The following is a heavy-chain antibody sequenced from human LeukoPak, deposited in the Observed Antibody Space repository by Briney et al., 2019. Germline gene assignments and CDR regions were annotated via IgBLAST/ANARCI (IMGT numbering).Heavy chain of an antibody. D-gene: IGHD6-19*01. J-gene: IGHJ5*02. Sequence: SDTLSLTCTVSGDSISTYYWSWIRQPPGKGLEWIGCICNSGGTNYNPSLKSRVTISVDTSKNQFFLNLSSVTAADTAVYYCAKTGRPNNSGWYRWFDPWGQGTLVTVSS. CDR1: GDSISTYY. CDR3: AKTGRPNNSGWYRWFDP. CDR2: ICNSGGT. V-gene: IGHV4-4*09.